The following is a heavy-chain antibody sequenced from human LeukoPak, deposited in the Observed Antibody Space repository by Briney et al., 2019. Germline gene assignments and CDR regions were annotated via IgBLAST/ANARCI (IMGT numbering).Heavy chain of an antibody. D-gene: IGHD3-16*01. CDR2: LSSSSSTI. V-gene: IGHV3-48*01. J-gene: IGHJ6*03. CDR3: ARDRQLFWGDYYMDV. CDR1: GFTSCSYS. Sequence: GGSLCPSYPASGFTSCSYSMNWVRLPPGEGRGWVSYLSSSSSTIYYADSVKGRFTISRDNANNSLYLQMNSLRAEDTAVYYCARDRQLFWGDYYMDVWGKGTTVTVSS.